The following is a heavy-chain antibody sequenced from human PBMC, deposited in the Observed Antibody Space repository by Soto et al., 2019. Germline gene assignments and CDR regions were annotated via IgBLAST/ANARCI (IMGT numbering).Heavy chain of an antibody. CDR2: TIPLLGTT. J-gene: IGHJ4*02. Sequence: ASVKVSCKASGGTFSSYVISWVRQAPGQGLEWMGGTIPLLGTTYYAQNFQGRVTITADESTSTAYMELSSLRSEETAVYYCARTNPRSGYYYFDYWGQGTLVNVS. CDR3: ARTNPRSGYYYFDY. V-gene: IGHV1-69*13. D-gene: IGHD5-18*01. CDR1: GGTFSSYV.